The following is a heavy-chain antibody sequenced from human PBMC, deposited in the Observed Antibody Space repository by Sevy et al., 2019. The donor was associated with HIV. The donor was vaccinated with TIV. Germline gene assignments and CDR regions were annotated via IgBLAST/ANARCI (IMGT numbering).Heavy chain of an antibody. V-gene: IGHV3-48*03. J-gene: IGHJ4*02. CDR1: GFIFSSNK. D-gene: IGHD4-17*01. CDR2: IPNSVSSV. CDR3: ARDLPPSATTVSHFDY. Sequence: GGSLRLSCVASGFIFSSNKMNWVRQPPGKGREWVSYIPNSVSSVYYSDSVRARFTISRDNAKNSLFLQMNSLRAEDTALYYCARDLPPSATTVSHFDYWGRGTLVTVSS.